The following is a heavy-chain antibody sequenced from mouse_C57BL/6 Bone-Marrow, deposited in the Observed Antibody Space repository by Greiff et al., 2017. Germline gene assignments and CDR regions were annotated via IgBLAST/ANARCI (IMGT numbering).Heavy chain of an antibody. J-gene: IGHJ1*03. V-gene: IGHV1-64*01. CDR2: IHPNSGST. Sequence: QVQLQQPGAELVKPGASVKLSCKASGYTFTSYWMHWVKQRPGQGLEWIGMIHPNSGSTNYNEKFKSKATLTVDKSSNTAYLQLSSLTSEDSAVYYCAREAYRYFDVWGTGTTVTVSS. CDR3: AREAYRYFDV. CDR1: GYTFTSYW.